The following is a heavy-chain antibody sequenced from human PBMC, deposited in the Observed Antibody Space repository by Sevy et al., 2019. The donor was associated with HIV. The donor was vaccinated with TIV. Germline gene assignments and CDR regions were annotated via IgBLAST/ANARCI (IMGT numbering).Heavy chain of an antibody. CDR2: ISRNSTFR. CDR1: GFTFSTYS. D-gene: IGHD3-22*01. J-gene: IGHJ4*02. CDR3: VRDSSGFQ. Sequence: GGSLRLSCAASGFTFSTYSMNWVRQAPGKGLEWVSLISRNSTFRYYADSVKGRFSISRDNAKDSMHLQMNSLRVDDTAIYYCVRDSSGFQWGQGILVTVSS. V-gene: IGHV3-21*04.